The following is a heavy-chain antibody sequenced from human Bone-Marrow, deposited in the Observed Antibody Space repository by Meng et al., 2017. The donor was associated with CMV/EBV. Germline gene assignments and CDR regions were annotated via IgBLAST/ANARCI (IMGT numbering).Heavy chain of an antibody. Sequence: ASVKVSCKASGYTLTSYDINWVRQATGQGLEWMGWINPNSGGTNYAQKFQGRVTMTRDTSISTAYMELSRLRSDDTAVYYCAREKEPSYYYDSSGYYWGKTQGAFDIWGQGTMVTVSS. V-gene: IGHV1-2*02. J-gene: IGHJ3*02. CDR3: AREKEPSYYYDSSGYYWGKTQGAFDI. CDR1: GYTLTSYD. CDR2: INPNSGGT. D-gene: IGHD3-22*01.